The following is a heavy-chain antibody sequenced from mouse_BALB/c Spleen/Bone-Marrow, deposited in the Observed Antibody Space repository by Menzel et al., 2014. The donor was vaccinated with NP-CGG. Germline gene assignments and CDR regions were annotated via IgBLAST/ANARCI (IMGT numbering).Heavy chain of an antibody. D-gene: IGHD1-1*01. V-gene: IGHV2-2*02. CDR2: IWSGGST. J-gene: IGHJ2*01. CDR1: GFSLTSYG. CDR3: ARYGNILDY. Sequence: QVQLKESGPGLVQPSQSLSITCTVSGFSLTSYGVHWVRQSPGKGLEWLGVIWSGGSTDYNAAFISRLSIIKDNSKSQVFFKMNSLQVNDTAIYYCARYGNILDYWGQGTTFTVSS.